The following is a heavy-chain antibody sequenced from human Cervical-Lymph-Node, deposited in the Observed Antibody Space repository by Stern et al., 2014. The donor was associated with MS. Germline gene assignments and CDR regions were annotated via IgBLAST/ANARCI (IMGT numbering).Heavy chain of an antibody. CDR3: ASVAVAGTGDQHYYYGLDV. D-gene: IGHD6-19*01. CDR1: GFTFRTYT. CDR2: ISGRSADI. V-gene: IGHV3-21*01. J-gene: IGHJ6*02. Sequence: EVHLVESGGGLVKPGGSLRLSCAASGFTFRTYTMNWVRQAPGKGLEWLSSISGRSADINYADSVKGRFTISRDNAKKSLFLQMNSLRVEDTAVYYCASVAVAGTGDQHYYYGLDVWGQGTTVTVSS.